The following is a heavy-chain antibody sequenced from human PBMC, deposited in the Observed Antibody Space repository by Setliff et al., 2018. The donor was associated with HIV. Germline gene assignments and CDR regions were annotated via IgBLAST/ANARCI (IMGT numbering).Heavy chain of an antibody. D-gene: IGHD3-22*01. J-gene: IGHJ3*02. Sequence: SETLSLTCTVSGGSTSNEYWSWIRQPPGKGLEWIGYIYDSGSPKYNPSLKSRVTISIDTSKSQISLKLTSVTAADTAMYHCARVYYFDSSGYYQRGDVFDTWGQGTMVTVSS. V-gene: IGHV4-59*01. CDR2: IYDSGSP. CDR1: GGSTSNEY. CDR3: ARVYYFDSSGYYQRGDVFDT.